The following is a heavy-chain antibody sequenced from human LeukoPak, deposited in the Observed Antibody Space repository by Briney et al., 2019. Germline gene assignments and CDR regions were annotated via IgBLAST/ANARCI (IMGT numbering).Heavy chain of an antibody. CDR2: IYYSGST. CDR1: GGSISSSSYY. V-gene: IGHV4-39*07. Sequence: ASETLSLTCTVSGGSISSSSYYWGWIRQPPGKGLEWIGSIYYSGSTNYNPSLKSRVTISVDTSNNQFSLKLSSVTAADTAVYYCARGGYTYGLWGQGTLVTVSS. D-gene: IGHD5-18*01. CDR3: ARGGYTYGL. J-gene: IGHJ4*02.